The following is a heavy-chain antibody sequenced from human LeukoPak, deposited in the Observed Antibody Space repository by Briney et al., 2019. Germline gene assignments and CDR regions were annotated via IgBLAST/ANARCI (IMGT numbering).Heavy chain of an antibody. CDR3: ARSLWPEDY. CDR1: GFAFSSYW. J-gene: IGHJ4*02. Sequence: GGSLRLSCAASGFAFSSYWASWGPHAPRGGLGWVANIDQDGSSQNYVDSVRGRFTISRDNAKNSVYLQMNSLRAEDTAVYYCARSLWPEDYWGPGILVTVSS. CDR2: IDQDGSSQ. V-gene: IGHV3-7*02. D-gene: IGHD3-10*01.